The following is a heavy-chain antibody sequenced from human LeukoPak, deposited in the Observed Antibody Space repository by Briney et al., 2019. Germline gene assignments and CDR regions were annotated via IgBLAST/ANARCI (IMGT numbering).Heavy chain of an antibody. J-gene: IGHJ4*02. CDR3: ARDVVAAPGTWDY. V-gene: IGHV4-4*07. D-gene: IGHD6-13*01. CDR2: IYTSGST. CDR1: GDSISSFY. Sequence: PSETLSLTRTVSGDSISSFYWSWIRQPAGKGLEWIGRIYTSGSTNYNPSLKSRVTMSVDTSKNQFSPKLSSVTAADTAVYYCARDVVAAPGTWDYWGQGTLVTVSS.